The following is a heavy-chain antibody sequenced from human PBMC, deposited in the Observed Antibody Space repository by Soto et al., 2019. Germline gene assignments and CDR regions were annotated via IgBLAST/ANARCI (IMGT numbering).Heavy chain of an antibody. CDR2: IWYDGSNK. Sequence: GGSLRLSCAASGFTFSSYGMHWVRQAPGKGLEWVAVIWYDGSNKYYADSVKGRFTISRDNSKNTLYLQMNSLRAEDTAVYYCARVQVTAAAATADYYYMDVWGKGTTVTVSS. V-gene: IGHV3-33*01. CDR1: GFTFSSYG. D-gene: IGHD6-13*01. CDR3: ARVQVTAAAATADYYYMDV. J-gene: IGHJ6*03.